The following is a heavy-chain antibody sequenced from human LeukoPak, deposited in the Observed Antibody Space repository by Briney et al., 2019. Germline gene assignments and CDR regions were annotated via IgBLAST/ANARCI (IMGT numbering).Heavy chain of an antibody. D-gene: IGHD3-9*01. V-gene: IGHV3-15*01. CDR3: TTAQVNTNYDILTGRRSYAMDV. CDR1: GFTFTNAW. CDR2: IKSKTDGGTI. Sequence: PGGSLRLSCAASGFTFTNAWMSWVRQAPGKGLEWIGRIKSKTDGGTIDYAAPVKGGFTISRDDSKNTLYLQMNSLKTEDTAVYYCTTAQVNTNYDILTGRRSYAMDVWGQGTTVTVSS. J-gene: IGHJ6*02.